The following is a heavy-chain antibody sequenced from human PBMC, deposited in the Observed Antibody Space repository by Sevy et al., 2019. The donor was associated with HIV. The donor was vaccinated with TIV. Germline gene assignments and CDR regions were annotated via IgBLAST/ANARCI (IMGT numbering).Heavy chain of an antibody. CDR2: IYYSGST. CDR1: GGSISSGGYY. CDR3: ARDSYYYDSSGYSQRYYGMDV. V-gene: IGHV4-31*02. J-gene: IGHJ6*02. D-gene: IGHD3-22*01. Sequence: SETLSLTCTVSGGSISSGGYYWSWIRQYPGKGLEWIGYIYYSGSTYYNPSLKSRVTISVDTSKNQFSLKLSSVTAADTAVYYCARDSYYYDSSGYSQRYYGMDVWGQGTTVTVSS.